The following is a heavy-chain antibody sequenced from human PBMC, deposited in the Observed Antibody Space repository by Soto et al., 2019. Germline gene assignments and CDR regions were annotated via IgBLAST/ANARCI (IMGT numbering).Heavy chain of an antibody. V-gene: IGHV3-48*02. D-gene: IGHD2-15*01. J-gene: IGHJ4*02. Sequence: GGSLRLSCAASGFTFSDYPMNWVRQAPGKGLEWVSSIRTISSAIYFADSVRGRFPISRDNARNSLYLQMTSLRDEDTAVYYCARETPSFDSWGQGTLVTVSS. CDR1: GFTFSDYP. CDR3: ARETPSFDS. CDR2: IRTISSAI.